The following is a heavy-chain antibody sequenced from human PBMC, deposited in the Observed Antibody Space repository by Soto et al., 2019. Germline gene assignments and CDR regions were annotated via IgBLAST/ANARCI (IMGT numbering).Heavy chain of an antibody. V-gene: IGHV3-23*01. D-gene: IGHD2-2*01. CDR1: GFTFSSYA. Sequence: GGSLRLSCAASGFTFSSYAMSWVRQAPGKGLELVSAISGSGGSTYYADSVKGRFTISRDNSKNTLYLQMNSLRAEDTAVYYCAKLKYQLLPPLGYMDVWGKGTTVTVSS. CDR3: AKLKYQLLPPLGYMDV. CDR2: ISGSGGST. J-gene: IGHJ6*03.